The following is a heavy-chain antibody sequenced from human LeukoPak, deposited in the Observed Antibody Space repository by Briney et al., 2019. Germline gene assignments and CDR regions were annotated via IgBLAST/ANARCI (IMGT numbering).Heavy chain of an antibody. CDR1: GFTFSSYA. CDR3: AKPYGGLYYFYGVDV. Sequence: PGGSLRLSCAASGFTFSSYAMTWVRQAPGKGLEWVAVISYDGSKRYYADSVKGQFTISRDNSKNTLYLQMNSLRTEDTAVYYCAKPYGGLYYFYGVDVWGQGTTVTVSS. D-gene: IGHD4-23*01. CDR2: ISYDGSKR. V-gene: IGHV3-30*18. J-gene: IGHJ6*02.